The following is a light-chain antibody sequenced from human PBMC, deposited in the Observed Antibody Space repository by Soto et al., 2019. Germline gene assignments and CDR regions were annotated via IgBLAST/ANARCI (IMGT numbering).Light chain of an antibody. CDR1: QSIGLW. V-gene: IGKV1-5*03. Sequence: DIQMTQSPSTLSASVGDRVTITCRASQSIGLWLDWYQQKPGKAPTVLIYEASSLESGVPSRFSGSGSGTELTLTISSLQPDDFATYYCQQYSTYSRCTFGQGTKLEIK. J-gene: IGKJ2*02. CDR3: QQYSTYSRCT. CDR2: EAS.